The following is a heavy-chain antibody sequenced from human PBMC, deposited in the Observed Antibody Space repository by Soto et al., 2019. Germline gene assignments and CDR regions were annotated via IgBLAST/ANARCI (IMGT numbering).Heavy chain of an antibody. CDR3: ARQMASADAFDI. D-gene: IGHD2-8*01. CDR2: IYYSGST. Sequence: QVQLQESGPGLVKPSETLSLTCTVSGGSISSYYWSWIRQPPGKGLEWIGYIYYSGSTNYNPSLKSRVTISVDTSKNQFSLKLSSVTAADTAVYYCARQMASADAFDIRGQGTMVTVSS. J-gene: IGHJ3*02. CDR1: GGSISSYY. V-gene: IGHV4-59*08.